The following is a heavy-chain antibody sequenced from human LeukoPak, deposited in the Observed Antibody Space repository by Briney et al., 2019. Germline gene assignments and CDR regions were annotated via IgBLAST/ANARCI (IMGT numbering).Heavy chain of an antibody. CDR3: AKSLTTVTTGGWYFDL. D-gene: IGHD4-17*01. J-gene: IGHJ2*01. CDR2: ISGSGGST. CDR1: GFTFSSYA. Sequence: GGSLRLSCAASGFTFSSYAMSWVRQAPGKGLEWVSAISGSGGSTYNADSEKGRFTISRDNSKNTLYLQMNSLRAEDTAVYYCAKSLTTVTTGGWYFDLWGRGTLVTVSS. V-gene: IGHV3-23*01.